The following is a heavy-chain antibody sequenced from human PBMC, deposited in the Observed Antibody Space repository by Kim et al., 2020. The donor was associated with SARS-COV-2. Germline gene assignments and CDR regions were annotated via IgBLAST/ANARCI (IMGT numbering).Heavy chain of an antibody. D-gene: IGHD6-6*01. CDR1: GYSFTSYW. Sequence: GASLKISCKGSGYSFTSYWIGWVRQMPGKGLEWMGIIYPGDSDTRYSPSFQGQVTISADKSISTAYLQWSSLKASDTAMYYCARHVEAARPPYYYYGMDVWGQGTTVTVSS. J-gene: IGHJ6*02. CDR2: IYPGDSDT. CDR3: ARHVEAARPPYYYYGMDV. V-gene: IGHV5-51*01.